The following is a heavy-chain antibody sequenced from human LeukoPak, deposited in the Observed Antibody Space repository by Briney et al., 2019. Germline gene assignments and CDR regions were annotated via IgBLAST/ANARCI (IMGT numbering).Heavy chain of an antibody. J-gene: IGHJ5*02. D-gene: IGHD4-17*01. V-gene: IGHV4-61*02. CDR3: ARGDYATPLNWFDP. CDR2: IYTSGST. Sequence: TLSLTCTVSGGSISSGSYYWSWIRQPAGKGLEWIGRIYTSGSTNYNPSLKSRVTISVDTSKNQFSLKLSSVTAADTAVYYCARGDYATPLNWFDPWGQGTLVTVSS. CDR1: GGSISSGSYY.